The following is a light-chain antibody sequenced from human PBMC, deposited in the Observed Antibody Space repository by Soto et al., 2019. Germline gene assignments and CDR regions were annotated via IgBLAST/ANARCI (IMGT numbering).Light chain of an antibody. CDR1: QDISNY. J-gene: IGKJ2*01. CDR3: QQYDNLPPIF. V-gene: IGKV1-33*01. CDR2: DAS. Sequence: DIQMTQSPSSLSASVGDRVTITCQASQDISNYLNWYQQKPGKAPKLLIYDASNLETGVPSRFSGSGSGTDFTFTISSLQPEDIATYYCQQYDNLPPIFFGQGTKLEIK.